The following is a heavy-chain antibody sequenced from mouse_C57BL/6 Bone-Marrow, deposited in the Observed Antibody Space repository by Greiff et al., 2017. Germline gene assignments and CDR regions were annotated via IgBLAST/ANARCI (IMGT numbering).Heavy chain of an antibody. CDR2: IYPGDGDT. CDR1: GYAFSSSW. D-gene: IGHD2-2*01. CDR3: ARGGYPYYYAMDY. V-gene: IGHV1-82*01. Sequence: QVQLQQSGPELVKPGASVKISCKASGYAFSSSWMNWVKQRPGKGLEWIGRIYPGDGDTNYNGKFKGKATLTADKSSSTAYMQLSSLTSEDSAVYLCARGGYPYYYAMDYGGQGTSVTVSS. J-gene: IGHJ4*01.